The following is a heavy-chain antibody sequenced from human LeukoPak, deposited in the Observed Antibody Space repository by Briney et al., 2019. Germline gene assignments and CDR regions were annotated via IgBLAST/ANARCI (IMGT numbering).Heavy chain of an antibody. V-gene: IGHV3-23*01. D-gene: IGHD3-10*01. J-gene: IGHJ4*02. CDR2: ISGSGGST. CDR3: ANLPVWTVRGVPFDY. CDR1: GFTFSSYA. Sequence: GGSLRLSCAASGFTFSSYAMSWVRQAPGKGLEWVSAISGSGGSTYYADSVKGRFTISRDNSKNTLYLQMNSLRAEDTAVYYCANLPVWTVRGVPFDYWGQGTLVTVSS.